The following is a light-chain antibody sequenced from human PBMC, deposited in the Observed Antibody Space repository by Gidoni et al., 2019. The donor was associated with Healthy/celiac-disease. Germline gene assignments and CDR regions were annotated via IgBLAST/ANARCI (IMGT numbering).Light chain of an antibody. CDR2: DAS. CDR3: QQYGSSSIT. J-gene: IGKJ5*01. V-gene: IGKV3D-20*01. CDR1: QSGSSSY. Sequence: EIVLTQSPATLSLSPGERATLSCGASQSGSSSYLAWYQQKPGLAPRLLIYDASSRATGIPDRFSGSGSGTDFTLTISRLEPEDFAVYYCQQYGSSSITFGQGTRLEIK.